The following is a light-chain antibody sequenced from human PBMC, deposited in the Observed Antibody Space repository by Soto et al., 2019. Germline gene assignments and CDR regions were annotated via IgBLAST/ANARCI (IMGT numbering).Light chain of an antibody. Sequence: QSVLTQPASVSGSPGQSITISYTGKSREVGSYNLVSWYQQHPGKAPKLIIYDVTMRPSGVPYRFSGSKSGNSASLTVSGLQAEDEADYYCSSYAGTHIVFGTGTKVTVL. CDR1: SREVGSYNL. J-gene: IGLJ1*01. CDR2: DVT. CDR3: SSYAGTHIV. V-gene: IGLV2-23*02.